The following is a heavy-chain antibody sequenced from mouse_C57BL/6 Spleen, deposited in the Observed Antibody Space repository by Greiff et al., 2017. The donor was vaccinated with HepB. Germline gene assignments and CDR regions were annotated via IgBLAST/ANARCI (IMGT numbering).Heavy chain of an antibody. Sequence: EVQRVESEGGLVQPGSSMKLSCTASGFTFSDYYMAWVRQFPEKGLEWVANINYDGSSTYYLDSLKSRFIISRDNAKNILYLQMSSLKSEDTATYYCAREGIYYYGSSYEGYYFDYWGQGTTLTVSS. V-gene: IGHV5-16*01. CDR3: AREGIYYYGSSYEGYYFDY. J-gene: IGHJ2*01. CDR2: INYDGSST. CDR1: GFTFSDYY. D-gene: IGHD1-1*01.